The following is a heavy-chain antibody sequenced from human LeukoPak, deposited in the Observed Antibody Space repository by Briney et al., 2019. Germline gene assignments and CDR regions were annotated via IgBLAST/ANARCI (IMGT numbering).Heavy chain of an antibody. V-gene: IGHV1-3*03. CDR2: INAGNGNT. CDR1: GYAFTSYA. D-gene: IGHD3-10*01. Sequence: ASVKVSCKASGYAFTSYAMHWVRQAPGQRLEWMGWINAGNGNTKYSQEFQGRVTITRDTSASTAYMELSSLRSEDMAVYYCASSFGSGSYFDYWGQGTLVTVSS. J-gene: IGHJ4*02. CDR3: ASSFGSGSYFDY.